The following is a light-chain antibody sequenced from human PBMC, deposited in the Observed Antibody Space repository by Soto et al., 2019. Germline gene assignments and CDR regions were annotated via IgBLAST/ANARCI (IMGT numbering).Light chain of an antibody. V-gene: IGKV3-20*01. Sequence: EIVLTQSPGTLSLSPGQRATLSCRASQSVSSSSLAWYQQRPGQAPRLLIYGASRRATGIPDRFSGSGSGTDFTLTISRLEPEDFAVYYCQRYGASPKYTFGQGTKLEIK. J-gene: IGKJ2*01. CDR2: GAS. CDR3: QRYGASPKYT. CDR1: QSVSSSS.